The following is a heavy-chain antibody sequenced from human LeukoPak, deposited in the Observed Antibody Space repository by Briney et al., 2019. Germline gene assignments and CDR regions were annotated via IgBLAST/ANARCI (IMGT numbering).Heavy chain of an antibody. Sequence: GASVKVSCKASGYTFTGYYLHWVRQAPGQGLQWMGWINPNSGGTNYAQKFQGRVTMTRDMYISTAYMELSRLRSDDTAVYYCARDCSGVSCYGAFDIWGQGTTVTVSS. CDR3: ARDCSGVSCYGAFDI. V-gene: IGHV1-2*02. CDR1: GYTFTGYY. J-gene: IGHJ3*02. CDR2: INPNSGGT. D-gene: IGHD2-15*01.